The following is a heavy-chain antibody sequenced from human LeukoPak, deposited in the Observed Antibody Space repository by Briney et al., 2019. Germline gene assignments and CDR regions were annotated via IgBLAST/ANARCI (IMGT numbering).Heavy chain of an antibody. CDR3: ARLGGYSSSWSDAFDI. V-gene: IGHV5-51*01. Sequence: GESLKISCKGSGYSFTSYWIGWVRQMPGKGLECMGIIYPGDSDTRYSPSFQGQVTISADKSISTAYLQWSSLKASDTAMYYCARLGGYSSSWSDAFDIWGQGTMVTVSS. D-gene: IGHD6-13*01. CDR1: GYSFTSYW. CDR2: IYPGDSDT. J-gene: IGHJ3*02.